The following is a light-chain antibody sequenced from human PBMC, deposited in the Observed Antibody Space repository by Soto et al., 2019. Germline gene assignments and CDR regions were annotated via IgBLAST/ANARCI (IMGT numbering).Light chain of an antibody. Sequence: EIVLMQSPGTLSLSPGERATLSCRASQSVSSNFLAWYQQKPGQAPRLLIYGASNRATGIPDRFRGSGSGTDFTLTISRLEPEDFAVYYCQQYFSSLFTFGPGTKVDIK. CDR2: GAS. V-gene: IGKV3-20*01. CDR3: QQYFSSLFT. CDR1: QSVSSNF. J-gene: IGKJ3*01.